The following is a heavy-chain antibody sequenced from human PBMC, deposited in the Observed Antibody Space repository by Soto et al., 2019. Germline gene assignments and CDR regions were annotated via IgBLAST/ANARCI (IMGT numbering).Heavy chain of an antibody. Sequence: PGGSLRLSCAASGFTFSSYAMHWVRQAPGKGLEWVAVISYDGSNKYYADSVKGRFTISRDNSKNTLYLQMNSLRAEDTAVYYCARDRVRGYDFWSGYPSSYYYYGMDVWGQGTTVTVSS. V-gene: IGHV3-30-3*01. J-gene: IGHJ6*02. CDR3: ARDRVRGYDFWSGYPSSYYYYGMDV. D-gene: IGHD3-3*01. CDR1: GFTFSSYA. CDR2: ISYDGSNK.